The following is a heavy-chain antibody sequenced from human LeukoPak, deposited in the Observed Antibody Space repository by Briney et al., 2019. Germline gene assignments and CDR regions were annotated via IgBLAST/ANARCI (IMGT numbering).Heavy chain of an antibody. CDR1: GGSISSGGLY. CDR3: ARGRPDFWTNFYTYFLDS. D-gene: IGHD3/OR15-3a*01. J-gene: IGHJ4*02. CDR2: IYYSGST. Sequence: PSQTLSLTCTVSGGSISSGGLYWSWIRQHPGRGLEWIGYIYYSGSTYYNPSLKSRINISVDTSKNQFSLKLTSVTAADTAIYYCARGRPDFWTNFYTYFLDSWGQGTLVTVSS. V-gene: IGHV4-31*03.